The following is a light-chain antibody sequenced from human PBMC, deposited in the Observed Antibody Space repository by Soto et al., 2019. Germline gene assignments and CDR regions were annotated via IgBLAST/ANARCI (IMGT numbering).Light chain of an antibody. CDR3: QQYGSSRT. CDR2: GAS. V-gene: IGKV3-20*01. J-gene: IGKJ1*01. CDR1: HGVSSNY. Sequence: EIVLTQSPGTLSLSPGEGATLSCRASHGVSSNYFAWYQQKRGQAPRLLFCGASSRATGTPDRFSGSGSGTDFPLTISRLEPEDFAVYYCQQYGSSRTFGQGTKVDI.